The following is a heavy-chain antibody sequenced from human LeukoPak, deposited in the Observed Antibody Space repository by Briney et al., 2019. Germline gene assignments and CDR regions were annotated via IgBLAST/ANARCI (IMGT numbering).Heavy chain of an antibody. Sequence: PGGSLRLSCAASGFTFSSYGMHWVRQAPGKGLEWVAVISYDGSNKYYADSVKGRFTISRDNSKNTLYLQMNSLRAEDTAVYYCAKTEGRLIGHSDYWGQGTLVTVSS. CDR3: AKTEGRLIGHSDY. J-gene: IGHJ4*02. D-gene: IGHD2-21*01. CDR1: GFTFSSYG. V-gene: IGHV3-30*18. CDR2: ISYDGSNK.